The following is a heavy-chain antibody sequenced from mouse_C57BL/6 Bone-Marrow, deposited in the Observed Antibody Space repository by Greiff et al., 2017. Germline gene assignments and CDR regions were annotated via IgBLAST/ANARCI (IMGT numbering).Heavy chain of an antibody. J-gene: IGHJ4*01. CDR3: AKANWEYYYAMDY. Sequence: EVKVVESGGDLVKPGGSLKLSCAASGFTFSSYGMSWVRQTPDKRLEWVATISSGGSYTYYPDSVKGRFTISRDNAKNTLYLQMSSLKSEDTAMYYCAKANWEYYYAMDYWGQGTSVTVSS. CDR1: GFTFSSYG. V-gene: IGHV5-6*01. D-gene: IGHD4-1*01. CDR2: ISSGGSYT.